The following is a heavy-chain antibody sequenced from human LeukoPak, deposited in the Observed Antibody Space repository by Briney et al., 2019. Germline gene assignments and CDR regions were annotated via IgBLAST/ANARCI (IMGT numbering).Heavy chain of an antibody. Sequence: PGGSLRLSCAASGFTFSSYGMHWVRQAPGKGLEWVAVIWYDGSNKYYADSVKGRFTISRDNSKNTLYLQMNSLGAEDTAVYYCAKDLSGYSGYDLFDYWGQGTLVTVSS. CDR3: AKDLSGYSGYDLFDY. CDR2: IWYDGSNK. J-gene: IGHJ4*02. D-gene: IGHD5-12*01. CDR1: GFTFSSYG. V-gene: IGHV3-33*06.